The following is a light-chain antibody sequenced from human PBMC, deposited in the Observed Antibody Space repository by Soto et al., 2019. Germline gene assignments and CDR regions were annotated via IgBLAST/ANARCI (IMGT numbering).Light chain of an antibody. CDR3: QQYLSYPIT. J-gene: IGKJ5*01. CDR1: QSISSW. CDR2: KAS. V-gene: IGKV1-5*03. Sequence: DIQMTQSPSTLPASVGDRVTITCRASQSISSWLAWYQQKPGKAPKSLIYKASSLESGVPSRSSGSGSGTEFTLTISSLQPDDFATYYCQQYLSYPITFGQGTRLEIK.